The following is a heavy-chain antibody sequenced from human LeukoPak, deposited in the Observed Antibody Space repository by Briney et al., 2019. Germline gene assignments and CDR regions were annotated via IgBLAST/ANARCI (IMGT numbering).Heavy chain of an antibody. CDR2: ISSSGSTI. CDR1: GFTFSSYS. J-gene: IGHJ4*02. V-gene: IGHV3-48*04. Sequence: GGSLRLSCAASGFTFSSYSMNWVRQAPGKGLEWVSYISSSGSTIYYADSVKGRFTISRDNAKNSLYLQMNSLRAEDTAVYYCARVGMLGEFDYWGQGTLVTVSS. CDR3: ARVGMLGEFDY. D-gene: IGHD3-10*02.